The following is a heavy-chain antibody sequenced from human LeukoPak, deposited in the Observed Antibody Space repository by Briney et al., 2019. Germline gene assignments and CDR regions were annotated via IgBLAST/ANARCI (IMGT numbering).Heavy chain of an antibody. CDR2: ISSSSSYI. CDR1: GFTFSSYS. D-gene: IGHD3-3*01. Sequence: GGSLRLSCAASGFTFSSYSMNWVRQAPGKGLKWVSSISSSSSYIYYADSVKGRFTISRDNAKNSLYLQMNSLRAEDTAVYYCARVGDFWSGYYIAYYYYMDVWGKGTTVTVSS. J-gene: IGHJ6*03. CDR3: ARVGDFWSGYYIAYYYYMDV. V-gene: IGHV3-21*01.